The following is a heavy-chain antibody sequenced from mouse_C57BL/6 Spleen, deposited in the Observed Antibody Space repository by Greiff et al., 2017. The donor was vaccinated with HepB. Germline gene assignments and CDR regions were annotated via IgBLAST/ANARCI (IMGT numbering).Heavy chain of an antibody. CDR3: ARSPSGDGSSYVNAMDY. Sequence: VPLQPSGPELVKPGASVKISCKASGYSFTDYNMHWVKQSHGKSLEWVGVLNPNYGTTSYNQKFKGKATLTVDQSSRTAYMQLNSLTSEDSAVSYCARSPSGDGSSYVNAMDYWGQGTAGTGSA. CDR2: LNPNYGTT. D-gene: IGHD1-1*01. V-gene: IGHV1-39*01. J-gene: IGHJ4*01. CDR1: GYSFTDYN.